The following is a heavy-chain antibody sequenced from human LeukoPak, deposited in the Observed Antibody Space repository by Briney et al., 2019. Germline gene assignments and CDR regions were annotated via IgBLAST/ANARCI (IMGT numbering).Heavy chain of an antibody. V-gene: IGHV1-24*01. J-gene: IGHJ4*02. CDR3: TRSSKVVSRTFDY. Sequence: ASVKVSCKVSGYTLTELSMHWVRQAPGKGLEWMGGFDPEDGETIYAQKFQGRVTISADESTNTAFMELSSLTSDDTAIYYCTRSSKVVSRTFDYWGQGTLVTVSS. CDR1: GYTLTELS. D-gene: IGHD1-26*01. CDR2: FDPEDGET.